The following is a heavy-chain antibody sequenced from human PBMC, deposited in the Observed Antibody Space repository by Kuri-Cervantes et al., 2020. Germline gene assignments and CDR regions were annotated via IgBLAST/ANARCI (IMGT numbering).Heavy chain of an antibody. V-gene: IGHV4-61*01. J-gene: IGHJ4*02. D-gene: IGHD2-8*01. Sequence: SETLSLTCAVSGYSISSGYYWSWIRQPPGKGLEWIGYIYYSGSTNYNPSLKSRVTISVDTSKNQFSLKLSSVTAADTAVYYCARVFLSFVRYFGYWGQGTLVTVSS. CDR2: IYYSGST. CDR3: ARVFLSFVRYFGY. CDR1: GYSISSGYY.